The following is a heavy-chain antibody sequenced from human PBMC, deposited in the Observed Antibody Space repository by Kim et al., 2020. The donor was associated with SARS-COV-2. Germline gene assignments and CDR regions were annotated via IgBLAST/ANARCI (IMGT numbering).Heavy chain of an antibody. CDR1: SGSISNCNYY. CDR3: ARHLVAGNADY. J-gene: IGHJ4*02. Sequence: SETLSLTCTVSSGSISNCNYYWGWIRQPPGKGLEWIGCIYYSGTTYYNPSLKSPVTISVDTSKNQFSLKLSSVTAAATAVYYCARHLVAGNADYWGQGTLVTVSS. D-gene: IGHD6-19*01. CDR2: IYYSGTT. V-gene: IGHV4-39*01.